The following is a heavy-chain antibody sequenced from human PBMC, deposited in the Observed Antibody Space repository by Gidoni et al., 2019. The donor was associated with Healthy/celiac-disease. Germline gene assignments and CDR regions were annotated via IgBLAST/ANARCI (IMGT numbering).Heavy chain of an antibody. CDR2: MNPNSGNT. CDR3: ARGPGTTWYYYYYGMDV. Sequence: QVHLVQSGAAVTKPGASVKVSCKASGYTFPSYDINWVRQATGQGLEWMGWMNPNSGNTGYAQKFQGRVTMTRNTSISTAYMELSSLRSEDTAVYYCARGPGTTWYYYYYGMDVWGQGTTVTVSS. V-gene: IGHV1-8*01. J-gene: IGHJ6*02. CDR1: GYTFPSYD. D-gene: IGHD1-1*01.